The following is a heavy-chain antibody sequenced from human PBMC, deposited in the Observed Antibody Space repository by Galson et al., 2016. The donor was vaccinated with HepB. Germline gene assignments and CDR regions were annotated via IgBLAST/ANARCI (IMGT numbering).Heavy chain of an antibody. J-gene: IGHJ6*02. CDR3: ARDGRRGYDMDV. CDR1: GFTFSDYS. V-gene: IGHV3-48*02. CDR2: IASNRRTI. Sequence: SLRLSCAASGFTFSDYSMNWVRQAPGKGLEWVSYIASNRRTIYYADSARGRSTISRDNAKNSLYLQMNSLGDEDTAVYYCARDGRRGYDMDVWGQGTTVTVSS.